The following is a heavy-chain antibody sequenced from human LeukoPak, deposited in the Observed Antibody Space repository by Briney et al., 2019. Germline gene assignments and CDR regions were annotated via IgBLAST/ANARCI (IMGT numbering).Heavy chain of an antibody. CDR2: TYYRSKWYN. J-gene: IGHJ4*02. CDR3: ARDQTRFGESRSTNFDY. CDR1: GDSVSSNSAA. D-gene: IGHD3-10*01. V-gene: IGHV6-1*01. Sequence: SQTLSLTCAISGDSVSSNSAAWNWIRQSPSRGLEWLGRTYYRSKWYNDYAVSVKSRITINPDTSKNQFSLQLNSVTPEDTAVYYCARDQTRFGESRSTNFDYWGQGTLVTVSS.